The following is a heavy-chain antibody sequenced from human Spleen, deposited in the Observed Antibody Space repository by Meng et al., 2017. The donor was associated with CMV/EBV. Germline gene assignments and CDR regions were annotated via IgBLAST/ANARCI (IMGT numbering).Heavy chain of an antibody. J-gene: IGHJ3*02. CDR1: GGSFGGFY. Sequence: SETLSLTCAVYGGSFGGFYWTWIRQPPGKGLEWIGAINHSGITNYNPSLKSRLAISVDTSKNQFSLKLTSVTAADTAVYYCARGVPPRSIFGVVLLSLDAYDTWGQGTVVTVSS. CDR3: ARGVPPRSIFGVVLLSLDAYDT. V-gene: IGHV4-34*01. CDR2: INHSGIT. D-gene: IGHD3-3*01.